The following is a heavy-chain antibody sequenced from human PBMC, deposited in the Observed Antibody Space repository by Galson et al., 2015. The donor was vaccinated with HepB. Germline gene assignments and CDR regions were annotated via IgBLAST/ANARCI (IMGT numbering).Heavy chain of an antibody. CDR3: AKELPWLVRYYYYYGMDA. CDR1: GFTFSSYG. J-gene: IGHJ6*02. Sequence: SLRLSCAASGFTFSSYGMHWVRQAPGKGLEWVAVISYDGSNKYYADSVKGRFTISRDNSKNTLYLQMNSLRAEDTAVYYCAKELPWLVRYYYYYGMDAWGQGTTVTVSS. D-gene: IGHD6-19*01. CDR2: ISYDGSNK. V-gene: IGHV3-30*18.